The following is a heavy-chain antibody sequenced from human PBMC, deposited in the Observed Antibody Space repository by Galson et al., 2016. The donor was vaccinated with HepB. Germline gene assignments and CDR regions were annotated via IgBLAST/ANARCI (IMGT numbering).Heavy chain of an antibody. V-gene: IGHV3-33*06. J-gene: IGHJ6*03. CDR2: IWYAGNNK. CDR1: GFTFSTYG. CDR3: AKNRGSDYKNYYMNV. Sequence: SLRLSCAASGFTFSTYGMHWVRQTPGKGLEWVAVIWYAGNNKYYSDSVKGRFTISRDNSKNTLYLEMNSLRAEDTAVYYCAKNRGSDYKNYYMNVWGKGTTVTVSS. D-gene: IGHD4-11*01.